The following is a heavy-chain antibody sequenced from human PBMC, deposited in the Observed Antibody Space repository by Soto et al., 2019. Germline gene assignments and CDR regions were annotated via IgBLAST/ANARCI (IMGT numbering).Heavy chain of an antibody. CDR3: DREGCGKKAGYIGLVSLAY. J-gene: IGHJ4*02. Sequence: QVQLVQSGAEVKTPGSSLKVSCKVSGSRFSNYVISWVRQAPGHGLEWLGRIIPIFNSTKYAQNFQGRVTITADKSMSTASLELSSLRSDDTAVYYCDREGCGKKAGYIGLVSLAYSGQGTLVTVSS. CDR2: IIPIFNST. V-gene: IGHV1-69*06. D-gene: IGHD2-15*01. CDR1: GSRFSNYV.